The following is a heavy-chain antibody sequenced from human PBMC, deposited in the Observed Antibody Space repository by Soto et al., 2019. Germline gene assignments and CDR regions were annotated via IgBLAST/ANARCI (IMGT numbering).Heavy chain of an antibody. V-gene: IGHV4-30-4*01. CDR3: AREGRFLTLAY. Sequence: VYLQESGPGLVRPSQTLSLSCSVSGVSLSNSDYYWTWIRQPPGKGLEWIGYVFYDGTTYYSPSLRSRLSMSIDTSKSQFSLTLTSVTAADTAVYYCAREGRFLTLAYWGQGALVTVSS. CDR1: GVSLSNSDYY. J-gene: IGHJ4*02. CDR2: VFYDGTT. D-gene: IGHD2-21*01.